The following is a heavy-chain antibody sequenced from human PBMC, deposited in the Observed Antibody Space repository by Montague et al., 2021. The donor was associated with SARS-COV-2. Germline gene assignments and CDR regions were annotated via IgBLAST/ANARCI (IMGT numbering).Heavy chain of an antibody. CDR3: ARENMVRGAYNWFDP. J-gene: IGHJ5*02. Sequence: SETLSLTCPVPAAGIGWWNSGADRKSTRLNPSYHKNTYSGCSTNKKPSLKSRVTISVDTSKNQSSLKLSSVTAADTAVYYCARENMVRGAYNWFDPWGQGTLVNVSS. CDR1: AAGIGWWN. D-gene: IGHD3-10*01. V-gene: IGHV4-59*01. CDR2: TYSGCST.